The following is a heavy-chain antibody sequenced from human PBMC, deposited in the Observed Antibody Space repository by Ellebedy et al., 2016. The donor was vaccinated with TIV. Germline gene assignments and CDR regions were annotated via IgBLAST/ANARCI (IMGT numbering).Heavy chain of an antibody. V-gene: IGHV1-18*01. D-gene: IGHD5-12*01. CDR1: GYTFTSYG. CDR3: ARDMVQGMVATYVWFDY. J-gene: IGHJ4*02. CDR2: ISAYTGNT. Sequence: ASVKVSCKASGYTFTSYGISWVRQPPGQGLEWMGWISAYTGNTNYAQNLQGRVTMTTDTSTSTAYMELRSLRYDDTAVYYCARDMVQGMVATYVWFDYWGQGTQVTVSS.